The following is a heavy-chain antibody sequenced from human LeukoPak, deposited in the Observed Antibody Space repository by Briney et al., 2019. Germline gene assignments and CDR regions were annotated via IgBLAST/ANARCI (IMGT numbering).Heavy chain of an antibody. CDR1: GGSFSGYY. J-gene: IGHJ6*03. CDR2: INHSGST. CDR3: ARGDVDSGYDWGGSYFHYYMDV. V-gene: IGHV4-34*01. Sequence: PSETLSLTCAVYGGSFSGYYWGWIRQSPGKGLEWIGEINHSGSTNYNPSLKSRVTISVDTSNNQFSLKLSSVTDADTAMYFCARGDVDSGYDWGGSYFHYYMDVWGKGTTVTVSS. D-gene: IGHD5-12*01.